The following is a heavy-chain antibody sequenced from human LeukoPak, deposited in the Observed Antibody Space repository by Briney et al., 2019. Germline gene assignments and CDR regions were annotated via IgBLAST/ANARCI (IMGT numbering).Heavy chain of an antibody. CDR2: INEDGSIT. CDR3: GRDLGGRSGY. D-gene: IGHD1-26*01. V-gene: IGHV3-74*01. Sequence: TGGSLRLSCAVSGFTFRTYWMHWVRQVPGEGLVWVLRINEDGSITNYADSVKGRFSISRDSAKNTLYLQMNSLRAEDTAVYYCGRDLGGRSGYWGQGTLVTVSS. J-gene: IGHJ4*02. CDR1: GFTFRTYW.